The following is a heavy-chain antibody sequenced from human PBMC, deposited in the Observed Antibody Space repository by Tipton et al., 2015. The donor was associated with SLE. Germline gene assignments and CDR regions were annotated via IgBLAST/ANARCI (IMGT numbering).Heavy chain of an antibody. CDR2: IWDDGTNE. J-gene: IGHJ3*02. D-gene: IGHD5-12*01. V-gene: IGHV3-33*06. CDR3: AKDLTVARNDGFDI. Sequence: SLRLSCAASGFSFSSYGMHWVRQAPGKGLEWLAVIWDDGTNEHYADSVKGRFTISRDNSKNTLYLQMNNMRAEDTAMYYCAKDLTVARNDGFDIWGQGTMVTVSS. CDR1: GFSFSSYG.